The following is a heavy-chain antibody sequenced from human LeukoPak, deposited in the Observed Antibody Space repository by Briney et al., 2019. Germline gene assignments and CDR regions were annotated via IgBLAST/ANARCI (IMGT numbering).Heavy chain of an antibody. Sequence: SETLSLTCIVSGASISSYYWSWIRQPPGKGLEWIGYISYSGSTNYNPSLKSRVTISADTSKNQLSLKLSSVTAADTAVYYCARYSSSPRNLEHWGQGTLVTVSS. CDR3: ARYSSSPRNLEH. J-gene: IGHJ1*01. D-gene: IGHD6-13*01. CDR1: GASISSYY. CDR2: ISYSGST. V-gene: IGHV4-59*01.